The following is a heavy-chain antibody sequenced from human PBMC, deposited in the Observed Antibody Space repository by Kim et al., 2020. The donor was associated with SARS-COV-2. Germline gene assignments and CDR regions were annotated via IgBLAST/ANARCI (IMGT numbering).Heavy chain of an antibody. CDR3: ATRGVTVAGGFDS. CDR1: GVSISSSNW. J-gene: IGHJ4*02. Sequence: SETLSLTCAVSGVSISSSNWWWWVRQPPGRGLEWIGEIFHSGSTNYNPSFKSRFTITVDKSNNQSSLKISSVTAADTAVYYCATRGVTVAGGFDSWGQGTLVTVSS. CDR2: IFHSGST. D-gene: IGHD6-19*01. V-gene: IGHV4-4*02.